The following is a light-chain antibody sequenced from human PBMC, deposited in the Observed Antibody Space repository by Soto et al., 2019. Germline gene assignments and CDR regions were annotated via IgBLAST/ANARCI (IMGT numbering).Light chain of an antibody. CDR1: QSVSSSY. Sequence: VFARCPGTLFLSPGERATLSCRASQSVSSSYLAWYQQKPGQAPRPLIYGASSRAIGIPDRFSGSGSGTDFTLTISRLEPEDFAVYYCQQYGSSPWTFGQGTKVDIK. CDR3: QQYGSSPWT. J-gene: IGKJ1*01. CDR2: GAS. V-gene: IGKV3-20*01.